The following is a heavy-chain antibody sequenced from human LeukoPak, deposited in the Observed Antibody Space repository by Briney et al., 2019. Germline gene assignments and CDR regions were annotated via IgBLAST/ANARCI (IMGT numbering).Heavy chain of an antibody. CDR1: GFTFSHYS. V-gene: IGHV3-30-3*01. CDR3: ARVHIDEAAAAFDY. D-gene: IGHD6-13*01. CDR2: MSYDGNNK. J-gene: IGHJ4*02. Sequence: GGSLRLSCAASGFTFSHYSMHWVRQAPGKGLEWVAVMSYDGNNKYYADSVKGRFTVSRDNSKNTLYLQMNSLRAEDTAVYYCARVHIDEAAAAFDYWGQGTLVTVSS.